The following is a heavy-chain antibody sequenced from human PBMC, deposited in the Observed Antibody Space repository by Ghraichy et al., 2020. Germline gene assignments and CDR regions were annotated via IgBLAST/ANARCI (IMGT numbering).Heavy chain of an antibody. V-gene: IGHV4-59*08. D-gene: IGHD3-22*01. J-gene: IGHJ4*02. Sequence: TLSLTCTVSGGSISTYYWNWIRQPPGKGLEWIGFVHHSGRSNYNPYLRDRVTMSIDTSRDQFSLKLTSVTAADTAVYYCARQGYYDSSEDYWGQGTLVTVSS. CDR2: VHHSGRS. CDR1: GGSISTYY. CDR3: ARQGYYDSSEDY.